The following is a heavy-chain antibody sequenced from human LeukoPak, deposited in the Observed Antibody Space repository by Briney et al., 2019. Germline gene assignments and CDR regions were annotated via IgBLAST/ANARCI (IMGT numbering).Heavy chain of an antibody. D-gene: IGHD6-13*01. CDR1: GFTFSSFA. J-gene: IGHJ6*03. CDR3: ARVEYSSSWDYYYYYMDV. V-gene: IGHV3-23*01. CDR2: ISGSGDTT. Sequence: PGGSLRLSCAASGFTFSSFAMNWVRQAPGKGLEWVSIISGSGDTTHYTDSVKGRFTVSRDNSKNTLYLQMNSLRAEDTAVYYCARVEYSSSWDYYYYYMDVWGKGTTVTVSS.